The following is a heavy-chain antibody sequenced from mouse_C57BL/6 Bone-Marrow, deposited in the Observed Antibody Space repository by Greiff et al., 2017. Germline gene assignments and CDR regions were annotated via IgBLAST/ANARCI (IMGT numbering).Heavy chain of an antibody. D-gene: IGHD1-1*01. V-gene: IGHV1-64*01. CDR3: LTTVVGRYAMDY. Sequence: VQLQQPGAELVKPGASVKLSCKASGYTFTSYWMHWVKQRPGQGLEWIGMIHPNSGSTNYNEKFKSKATLTVDKSSSTAYMQLSSLTSEDSAVYYCLTTVVGRYAMDYWGQGTSVTVSS. CDR2: IHPNSGST. CDR1: GYTFTSYW. J-gene: IGHJ4*01.